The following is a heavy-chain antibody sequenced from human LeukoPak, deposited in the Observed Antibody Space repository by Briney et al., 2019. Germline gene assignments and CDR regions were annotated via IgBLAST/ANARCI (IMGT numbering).Heavy chain of an antibody. D-gene: IGHD4-17*01. CDR3: ARAGTTVTDFDY. CDR2: INAGNGNT. CDR1: GYTFTSYA. J-gene: IGHJ4*02. V-gene: IGHV1-3*01. Sequence: ASVKVSCKASGYTFTSYAMHWVRQAPGQRLEWMGWINAGNGNTKYSQEFQGRVTISRDTSASTAYMELSSLRSEDTAVYYCARAGTTVTDFDYWGQGTLVTVSS.